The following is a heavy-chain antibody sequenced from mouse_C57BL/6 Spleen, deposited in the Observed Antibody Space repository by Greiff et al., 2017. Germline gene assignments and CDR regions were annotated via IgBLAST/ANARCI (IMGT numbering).Heavy chain of an antibody. CDR2: IHPNSGST. V-gene: IGHV1-64*01. CDR3: ASSYYGSSYWYFDV. J-gene: IGHJ1*03. CDR1: GYTFTSSW. D-gene: IGHD1-1*01. Sequence: VQLQQPGAELVKPGASVKLSCKASGYTFTSSWMHWVKQRPGQGLEWIGMIHPNSGSTNYNEKFKSKATLTVDKSSSTAYMQLSSLTSEDSAVYFCASSYYGSSYWYFDVWGTGTTVTVSS.